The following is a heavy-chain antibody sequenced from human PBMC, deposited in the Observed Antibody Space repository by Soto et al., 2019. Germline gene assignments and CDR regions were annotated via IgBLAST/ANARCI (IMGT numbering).Heavy chain of an antibody. CDR1: GFTFSSYA. CDR3: ARDRVAVAGTLTDY. V-gene: IGHV3-30-3*01. CDR2: ISYDGSNK. J-gene: IGHJ4*02. D-gene: IGHD6-19*01. Sequence: GSLRLSCAASGFTFSSYAMHWVRQAPGKGLEWVAVISYDGSNKYYADSVKGRFTISRDNSKNTLYLQMNSLRAEDTAVYYCARDRVAVAGTLTDYWGQGTLVTVSS.